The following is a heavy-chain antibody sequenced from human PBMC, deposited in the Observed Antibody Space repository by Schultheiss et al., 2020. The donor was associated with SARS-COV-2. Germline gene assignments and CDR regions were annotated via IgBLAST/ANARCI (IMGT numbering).Heavy chain of an antibody. CDR3: ARDHRYYDSSGPTKYFQH. CDR2: INHSGST. CDR1: GGSFSGYY. V-gene: IGHV4-34*01. Sequence: SETLSLTCAVYGGSFSGYYWSWIRQPPGKGLEWIGEINHSGSTNYNPSLKIRVTISVDTSKNQFSLKLSSVTAADTAVYYCARDHRYYDSSGPTKYFQHWGQGTLVTVSS. D-gene: IGHD3-22*01. J-gene: IGHJ1*01.